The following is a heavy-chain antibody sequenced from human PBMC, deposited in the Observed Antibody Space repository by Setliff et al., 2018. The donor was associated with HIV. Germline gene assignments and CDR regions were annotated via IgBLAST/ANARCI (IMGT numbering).Heavy chain of an antibody. CDR3: ARAPSTVTSRFDY. CDR1: GGSISSGGYY. J-gene: IGHJ4*02. Sequence: SETLSLTCNVSGGSISSGGYYWSWIRQHPGKGLEWIGYIYYSGSTYYNPSLKSRVTISVDTSKNQFSLNLTSVTAADTGVYYCARAPSTVTSRFDYWGQGTLVTVSS. D-gene: IGHD4-17*01. CDR2: IYYSGST. V-gene: IGHV4-31*03.